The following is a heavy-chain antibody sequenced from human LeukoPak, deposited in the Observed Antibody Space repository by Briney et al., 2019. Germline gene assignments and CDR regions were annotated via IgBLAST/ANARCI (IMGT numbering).Heavy chain of an antibody. CDR3: AKGVLIMVTSPYYFDY. Sequence: GESLRLSCAASGFTFSSYAMSWVRQTPGKGLEWVSAISGTGDSTYYADSVKGRFTISSDNSKNTLYLQMNSLRAEDTAVYYCAKGVLIMVTSPYYFDYWGQGTLVTVSS. J-gene: IGHJ4*02. CDR1: GFTFSSYA. CDR2: ISGTGDST. D-gene: IGHD2-21*02. V-gene: IGHV3-23*01.